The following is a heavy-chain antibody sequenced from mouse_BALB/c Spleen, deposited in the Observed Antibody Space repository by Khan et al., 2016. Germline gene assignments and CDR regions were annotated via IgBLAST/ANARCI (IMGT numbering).Heavy chain of an antibody. V-gene: IGHV3-2*02. CDR1: GYSITSDYA. D-gene: IGHD1-1*01. CDR3: ARDYYGSSFFDY. CDR2: INYSGGT. J-gene: IGHJ3*01. Sequence: EVQLQESGPGLVKPSQSLSLTCTVTGYSITSDYAWNWIRQFPGDKLEWMAYINYSGGTSYNPSLKSRISITRDTSKHQFFLQLNSVTAEDTAKYYCARDYYGSSFFDYWGQGTLVTVSA.